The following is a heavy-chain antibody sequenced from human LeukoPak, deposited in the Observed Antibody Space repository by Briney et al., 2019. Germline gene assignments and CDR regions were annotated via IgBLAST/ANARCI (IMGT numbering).Heavy chain of an antibody. Sequence: GGTLRLSCAASGFTFSSYGMNWVRQAPGKGLEWVSGIGPSGSSTYYADSVKGRFTISRDNSKNTMYAQMNSLRAEDTAVYYCAKDRSYASFEDWGQGTLVTVSS. CDR2: IGPSGSST. V-gene: IGHV3-23*01. D-gene: IGHD2-2*01. CDR1: GFTFSSYG. J-gene: IGHJ4*02. CDR3: AKDRSYASFED.